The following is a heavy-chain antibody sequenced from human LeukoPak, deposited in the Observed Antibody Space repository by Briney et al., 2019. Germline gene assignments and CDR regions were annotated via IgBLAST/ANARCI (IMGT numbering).Heavy chain of an antibody. J-gene: IGHJ5*02. CDR1: GGSFSGYY. D-gene: IGHD2-2*01. V-gene: IGHV4-34*01. Sequence: SETPSLTCAVYGGSFSGYYWSWIRQPPGKGLEWIGEINHSGSTNYNPSLKSRVTISVDTSKNQFSLKLSSVTAADTAVYYCATLKGVVPAARKVRNWFDPWGRGTLVTVSS. CDR3: ATLKGVVPAARKVRNWFDP. CDR2: INHSGST.